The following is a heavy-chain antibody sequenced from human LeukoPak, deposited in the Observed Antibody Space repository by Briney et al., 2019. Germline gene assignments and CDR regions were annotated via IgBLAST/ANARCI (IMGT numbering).Heavy chain of an antibody. CDR1: GFPFTTSA. D-gene: IGHD3-22*01. CDR3: ARRGYSSGRADALDI. CDR2: ISSDGITK. Sequence: EGSLRLSCAASGFPFTTSAMHWVRQAPGKGLEWVAVISSDGITKFYAESVRGRFTISRDNSKDTVDLLVSALRDEDTAAYYCARRGYSSGRADALDIWGRGTLVSVSS. J-gene: IGHJ3*02. V-gene: IGHV3-30-3*01.